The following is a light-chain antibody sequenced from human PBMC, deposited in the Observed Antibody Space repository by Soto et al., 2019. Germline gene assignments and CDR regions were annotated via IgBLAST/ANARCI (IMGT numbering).Light chain of an antibody. CDR1: QSISSY. J-gene: IGKJ5*01. CDR2: AAS. CDR3: QQSYSNPAIT. Sequence: DTQMTQSPSSLSASVGDRVTITCRASQSISSYLNWYQQKPGKAPKLLIYAASSLQSGVPSRFSGSGSGTDFTLTISSLQPEDFATYYCQQSYSNPAITFGQGTRLEIK. V-gene: IGKV1-39*01.